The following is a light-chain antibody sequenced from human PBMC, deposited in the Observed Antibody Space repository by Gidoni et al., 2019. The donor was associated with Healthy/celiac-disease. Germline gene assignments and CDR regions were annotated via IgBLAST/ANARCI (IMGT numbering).Light chain of an antibody. CDR3: QQYGSSPLYT. CDR1: QSVRSSS. V-gene: IGKV3-20*01. CDR2: GAS. J-gene: IGKJ2*01. Sequence: VLTQSPGTLSLSPGERATLSGRASQSVRSSSLAWYQQKPGQAPRLLIYGASSRATGIPDRFSGSGSGTDFTLTISRLEPEAFAVYYCQQYGSSPLYTFGQGTKLEIK.